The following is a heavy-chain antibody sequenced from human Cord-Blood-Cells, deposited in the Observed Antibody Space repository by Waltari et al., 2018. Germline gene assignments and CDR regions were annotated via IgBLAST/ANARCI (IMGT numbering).Heavy chain of an antibody. D-gene: IGHD5-12*01. CDR1: GGPFSSSA. CDR3: ARVHLRGRNIVATSDY. J-gene: IGHJ4*02. CDR2: IIPIFGTA. V-gene: IGHV1-69*01. Sequence: QVQLVQSGAEVKKPGSSVKVSCKASGGPFSSSAISWVRQAPGQGLEWMGGIIPIFGTANYAQKFQGRVTITADESTSTAYMELSSLRSEDTAVYYCARVHLRGRNIVATSDYWGQGTLVTVSS.